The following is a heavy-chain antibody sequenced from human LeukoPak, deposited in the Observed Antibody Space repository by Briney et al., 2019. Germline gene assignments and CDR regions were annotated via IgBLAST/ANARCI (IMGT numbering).Heavy chain of an antibody. CDR1: GGSISSYY. CDR2: IYYSGSA. CDR3: ARAGYSSGWYYFDY. Sequence: SETLSLTCTVSGGSISSYYWSWIRQPPGKGLVWIGYIYYSGSANYNPSLKSRVTISVDTSKNQSSLKLSSVTAADTAVYYCARAGYSSGWYYFDYWGQGTLVTVSS. D-gene: IGHD6-19*01. J-gene: IGHJ4*02. V-gene: IGHV4-59*01.